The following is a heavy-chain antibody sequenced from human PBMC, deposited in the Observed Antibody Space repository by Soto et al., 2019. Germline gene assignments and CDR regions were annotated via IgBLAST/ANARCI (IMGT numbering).Heavy chain of an antibody. D-gene: IGHD2-8*02. CDR2: IYWDDDK. CDR1: GFSLTTSGVG. CDR3: AHRVLRTVFALVTTNASYFDF. V-gene: IGHV2-5*02. Sequence: QITLNESGPTQVNPRQTLTLTCTFSGFSLTTSGVGVGWIRQSPGKAPEWLALIYWDDDKRYSPSLKSRLTITNDTAKIQVVLTMAELDPADTATYYCAHRVLRTVFALVTTNASYFDFWGQGTPVAVSS. J-gene: IGHJ4*02.